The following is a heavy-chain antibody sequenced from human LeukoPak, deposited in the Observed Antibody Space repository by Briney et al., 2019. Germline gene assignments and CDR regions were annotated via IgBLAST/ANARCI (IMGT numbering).Heavy chain of an antibody. CDR3: ARLRGLGGSYFAFDI. D-gene: IGHD1-26*01. CDR1: GGSISSSSYY. CDR2: IYHSGST. V-gene: IGHV4-39*01. J-gene: IGHJ3*02. Sequence: KPSETLSLTCTVSGGSISSSSYYWGWIRQPPGKGLELIGTIYHSGSTYYNPSLKSRVTISVDTSKNQFSLKLSSVTAADTAVFYCARLRGLGGSYFAFDIWGQGTMVTVSS.